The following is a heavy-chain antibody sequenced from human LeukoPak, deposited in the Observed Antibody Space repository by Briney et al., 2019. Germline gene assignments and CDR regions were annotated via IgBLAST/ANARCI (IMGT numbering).Heavy chain of an antibody. Sequence: SVKVSCKASGGTFSSYAISWVRQAPGQGLEWMGRIIPIFGIANYAQKFQGRVTITADKSTSTAYMELSSLRSEDTAVYYCAREGSMGLTGTYHFDYWGQGTLVSVSS. CDR3: AREGSMGLTGTYHFDY. CDR2: IIPIFGIA. J-gene: IGHJ4*02. CDR1: GGTFSSYA. V-gene: IGHV1-69*04. D-gene: IGHD1-7*01.